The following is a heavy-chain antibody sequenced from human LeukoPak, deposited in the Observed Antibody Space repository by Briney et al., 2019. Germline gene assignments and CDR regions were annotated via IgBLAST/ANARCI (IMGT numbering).Heavy chain of an antibody. D-gene: IGHD3-16*01. CDR2: IDYSGST. Sequence: SETLSLTCTVSGCSISSSSYYWGWIRQPPGKGLEWIGSIDYSGSTYYNPSLKSRVTISVDTSKKQFSLKLTSVTVADTAVYYCARETSQKGAHYMDVWGKGTTVTISS. CDR1: GCSISSSSYY. J-gene: IGHJ6*03. CDR3: ARETSQKGAHYMDV. V-gene: IGHV4-39*07.